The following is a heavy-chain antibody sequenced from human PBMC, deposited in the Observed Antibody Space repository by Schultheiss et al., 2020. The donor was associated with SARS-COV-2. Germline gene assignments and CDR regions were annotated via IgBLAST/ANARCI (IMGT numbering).Heavy chain of an antibody. V-gene: IGHV3-21*01. J-gene: IGHJ4*02. CDR2: ISSSSSYI. Sequence: GGSLRLSCAASGFTVSSNYMSWVRQAPGKGLEWVSSISSSSSYIYYADSVKGRFTMSRDNSKNTLYLQMNSLRAEDTAVYYCARAQVARGWLQLGPSDYWGQGTLVTVSS. CDR3: ARAQVARGWLQLGPSDY. D-gene: IGHD5-24*01. CDR1: GFTVSSNY.